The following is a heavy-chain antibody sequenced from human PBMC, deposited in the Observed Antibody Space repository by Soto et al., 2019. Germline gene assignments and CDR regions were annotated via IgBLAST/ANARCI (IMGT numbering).Heavy chain of an antibody. Sequence: GGSLRLSCAGTGFTFSSYAMHWVRQAPGKGLEWVAVISYDGSNKYYADSVKGRFTISRDNSKNTLYLQMNSLRAEDTAVYYCARDHRGFWSVLYYYGMDVWGQGTTVTVSS. CDR3: ARDHRGFWSVLYYYGMDV. V-gene: IGHV3-30-3*01. D-gene: IGHD3-3*01. CDR1: GFTFSSYA. J-gene: IGHJ6*02. CDR2: ISYDGSNK.